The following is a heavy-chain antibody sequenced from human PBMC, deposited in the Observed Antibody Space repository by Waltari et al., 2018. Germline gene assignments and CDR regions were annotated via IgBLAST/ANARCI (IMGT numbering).Heavy chain of an antibody. CDR3: ARGCGSYYTYFDY. CDR1: GLTCSSKQ. CDR2: IYSGGST. V-gene: IGHV3-53*01. J-gene: IGHJ4*02. D-gene: IGHD1-26*01. Sequence: EVQLVEYGGGWIQTGGSLSLSCAASGLTCSSKQMTWVRQAPGKGMEWVSFIYSGGSTYYADSVKGRFTISRDNSKNTLYLQMNSLRAEDTAVYYCARGCGSYYTYFDYWGQGTLVTVSS.